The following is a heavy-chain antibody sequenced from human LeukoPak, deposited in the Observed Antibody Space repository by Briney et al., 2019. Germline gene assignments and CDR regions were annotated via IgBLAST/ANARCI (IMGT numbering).Heavy chain of an antibody. D-gene: IGHD6-13*01. V-gene: IGHV4-59*12. CDR2: SYYSGNT. Sequence: SETLSLTCTVSGGSISSYYWSWIRQPPGKGLEWIGYSYYSGNTKYNPSLKSRVTISVDTSKNQFSLKLSSVTAADTAVYYCARGSTAAGTSWFDPWGQGTLVTVSS. J-gene: IGHJ5*02. CDR3: ARGSTAAGTSWFDP. CDR1: GGSISSYY.